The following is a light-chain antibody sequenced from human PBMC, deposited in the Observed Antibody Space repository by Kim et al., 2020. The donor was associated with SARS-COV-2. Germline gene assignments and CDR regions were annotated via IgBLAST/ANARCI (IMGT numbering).Light chain of an antibody. CDR1: SGSIASNY. CDR2: EDD. V-gene: IGLV6-57*01. J-gene: IGLJ2*01. CDR3: QSYNSSNLV. Sequence: NFMLTQPHSVSESPGKTVTVSCTRSSGSIASNYVLWYQQRPGSSPTTVIYEDDQRPSGVPDRFSGSIDSSSNSASLTIAGLKTEDEADYYCQSYNSSNLVFGGGTQLTVL.